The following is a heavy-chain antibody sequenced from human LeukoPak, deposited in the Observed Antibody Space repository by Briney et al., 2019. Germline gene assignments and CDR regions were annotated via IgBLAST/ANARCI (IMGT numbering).Heavy chain of an antibody. Sequence: ASETLSLTCTVSGGSISSSSYYWGWLRQPPGKGLEWFGSIYYSGSTYYNPSLKSRVTISVDTSKNQFSLKLSSVTAADTAVYYCARNFLMVRGVIVANWFDPWGQGTLVTVSS. CDR2: IYYSGST. CDR1: GGSISSSSYY. D-gene: IGHD3-10*01. CDR3: ARNFLMVRGVIVANWFDP. J-gene: IGHJ5*02. V-gene: IGHV4-39*01.